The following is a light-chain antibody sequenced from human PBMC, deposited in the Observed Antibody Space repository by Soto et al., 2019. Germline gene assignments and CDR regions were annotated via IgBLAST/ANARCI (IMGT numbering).Light chain of an antibody. V-gene: IGLV2-14*01. J-gene: IGLJ1*01. Sequence: QSVLTQPASVSGSPGQSITISCTGSGRDIGAYDYVSWYQQHPGKAPKLLIYGVNNRPSGVSYRFSASKSAFTASLTISGLQAEDEAHYYCSSYTTIYFYVFGPGTKVTVL. CDR2: GVN. CDR1: GRDIGAYDY. CDR3: SSYTTIYFYV.